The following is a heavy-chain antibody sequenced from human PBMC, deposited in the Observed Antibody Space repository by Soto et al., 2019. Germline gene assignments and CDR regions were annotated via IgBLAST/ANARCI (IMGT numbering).Heavy chain of an antibody. CDR2: ISYDGSNK. CDR1: GFTFSSYA. CDR3: ARDRLHYDSSGYCFGY. Sequence: GGSLRLSCAASGFTFSSYAMHWVRHAPGKGLEWVAVISYDGSNKYYADSVKGRFTISRDNSKNTLYLQMNSLRAEDTAVYYCARDRLHYDSSGYCFGYWGQGTLVTVSS. D-gene: IGHD3-22*01. V-gene: IGHV3-30-3*01. J-gene: IGHJ4*02.